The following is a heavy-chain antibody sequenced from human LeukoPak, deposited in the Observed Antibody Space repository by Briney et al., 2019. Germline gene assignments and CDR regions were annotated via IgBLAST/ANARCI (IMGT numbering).Heavy chain of an antibody. D-gene: IGHD6-13*01. CDR3: ARRPSSPGEDWFDP. Sequence: PSETLSLTCTISSGSISSSSYYWGWIRQPPGKGLEWIGSIYYSGSTYYNPSLKSRVTISVDTSKNQFSLKLSSVTAADTAVYYCARRPSSPGEDWFDPWGQGTLVTVSS. CDR1: SGSISSSSYY. J-gene: IGHJ5*02. CDR2: IYYSGST. V-gene: IGHV4-39*01.